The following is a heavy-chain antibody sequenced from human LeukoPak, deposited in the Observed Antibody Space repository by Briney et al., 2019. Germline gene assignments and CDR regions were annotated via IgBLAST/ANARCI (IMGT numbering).Heavy chain of an antibody. D-gene: IGHD3-3*01. V-gene: IGHV1-24*01. CDR2: FDPEDGET. Sequence: ASVKVSCKVSGYTLTELSMHWVRQAPGKGLEWMGGFDPEDGETIYAQKFQGRVTMTEDTSTDTAYMELSSLRSEDTAVYYCAASGLDDYDFWSGGRYYGMDVWGQGTTVTVSS. J-gene: IGHJ6*02. CDR1: GYTLTELS. CDR3: AASGLDDYDFWSGGRYYGMDV.